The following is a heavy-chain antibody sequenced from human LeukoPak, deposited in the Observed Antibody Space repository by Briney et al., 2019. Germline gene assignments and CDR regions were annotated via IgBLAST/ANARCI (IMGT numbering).Heavy chain of an antibody. D-gene: IGHD3-10*01. Sequence: KASETLSLTCTVSGGSVSNGSYYWSWIRQPPGKGLEWIGDIYYSGSTNYNPSLKSRVTISVDTSKNQFSLKLSSVTAADTAVYYCARGALPWFGELLSDGWFDPWGQGTLVTVSS. V-gene: IGHV4-61*01. J-gene: IGHJ5*02. CDR1: GGSVSNGSYY. CDR3: ARGALPWFGELLSDGWFDP. CDR2: IYYSGST.